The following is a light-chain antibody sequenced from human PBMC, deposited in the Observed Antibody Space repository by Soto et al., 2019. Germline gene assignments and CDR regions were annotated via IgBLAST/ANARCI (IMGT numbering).Light chain of an antibody. CDR3: SSYATTSTLV. Sequence: QSALTQPASVSGSPGQSITISCTGTSSDVGGYKYVSWYQQHPGKAPKLMIYEVSNRPSGVSNRFSGSKSGNTGSLTISGLQAEDESDYYCSSYATTSTLVFGGGTKLTVL. CDR1: SSDVGGYKY. V-gene: IGLV2-14*01. J-gene: IGLJ2*01. CDR2: EVS.